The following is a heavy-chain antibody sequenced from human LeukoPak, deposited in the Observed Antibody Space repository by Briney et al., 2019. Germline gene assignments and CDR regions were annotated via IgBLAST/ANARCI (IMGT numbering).Heavy chain of an antibody. Sequence: GGSLRLSCVTPGFTFTSYDFNWVRQAPGKGLEWVSYISNGGGTIYYADSVKGRFTISRDNAKNSVFLQMNTLRAEDTALYYCARDSYMFGSDYWGQGTLVTVSS. J-gene: IGHJ4*02. V-gene: IGHV3-48*03. D-gene: IGHD3-10*02. CDR3: ARDSYMFGSDY. CDR2: ISNGGGTI. CDR1: GFTFTSYD.